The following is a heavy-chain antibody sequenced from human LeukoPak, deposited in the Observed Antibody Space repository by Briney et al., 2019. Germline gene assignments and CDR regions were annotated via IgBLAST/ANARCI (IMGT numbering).Heavy chain of an antibody. CDR3: ARRRGSGSYSYFDY. J-gene: IGHJ4*02. V-gene: IGHV4-4*09. Sequence: SETLSLTCTVSGGSISSYYWSWIRQPPGKGLEWTGYIYTSGSTNYNPSLKSRVTISVDTSKNQFSLKLSSVTAADTAVYYCARRRGSGSYSYFDYWGQGTLVTVSS. CDR2: IYTSGST. CDR1: GGSISSYY. D-gene: IGHD3-10*01.